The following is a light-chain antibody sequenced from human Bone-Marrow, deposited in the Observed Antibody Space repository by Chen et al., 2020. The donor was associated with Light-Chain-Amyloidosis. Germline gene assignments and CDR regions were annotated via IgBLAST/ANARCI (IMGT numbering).Light chain of an antibody. CDR3: QQYNDWPPLT. V-gene: IGKV3-15*01. J-gene: IGKJ4*01. CDR1: QSVSSN. Sequence: VVTQSPATLSVSPGERATLSCRASQSVSSNLAWYQQKPGQAPRLLIYGASIRATGIPARFSGSGSGTECTLTNSSLQSEDFALYYCQQYNDWPPLTFGGGTKVEIK. CDR2: GAS.